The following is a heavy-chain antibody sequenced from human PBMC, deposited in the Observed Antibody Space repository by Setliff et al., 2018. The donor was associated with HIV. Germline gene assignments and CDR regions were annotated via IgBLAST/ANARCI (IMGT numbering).Heavy chain of an antibody. CDR2: ISGSAGST. CDR1: GFTFSSYA. J-gene: IGHJ4*02. V-gene: IGHV3-23*01. CDR3: AKAARDYYDSSGYYIGIDY. Sequence: PGGSPRLSCAASGFTFSSYAMSWVRQAPGKGLDWVSAISGSAGSTYYADSVKGRFTISRDNSKRTLYLQRNSLRAEDTAVYYCAKAARDYYDSSGYYIGIDYWGRGTLVTVSS. D-gene: IGHD3-22*01.